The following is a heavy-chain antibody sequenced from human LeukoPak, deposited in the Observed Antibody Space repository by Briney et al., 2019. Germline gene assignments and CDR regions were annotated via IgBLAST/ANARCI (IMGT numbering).Heavy chain of an antibody. Sequence: GGSLRLSCAASGFTFSSYSMTWVRQAPGKGLEWVSYISSSSSTIYYADSVKGRFTISRDNAKNSLYLQMNSLRAEDTAVYYCARSGQLGKFDYWGQGTLVTVSS. J-gene: IGHJ4*02. CDR2: ISSSSSTI. CDR1: GFTFSSYS. D-gene: IGHD6-13*01. V-gene: IGHV3-48*01. CDR3: ARSGQLGKFDY.